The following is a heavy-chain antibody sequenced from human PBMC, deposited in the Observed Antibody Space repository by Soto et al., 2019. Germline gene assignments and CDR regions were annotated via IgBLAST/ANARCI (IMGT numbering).Heavy chain of an antibody. CDR1: GAPITCGGYS. Sequence: SETLSLTCAISGAPITCGGYSWSWIRQPPGKGLEWIGYIFHGGSTYYNPSLRSRVTISVDRSRTQFSLKMSSVTAADTAVYYCARGRVVVPAAVMFNCLDPWGQGALVTVSS. CDR3: ARGRVVVPAAVMFNCLDP. CDR2: IFHGGST. D-gene: IGHD2-2*01. V-gene: IGHV4-30-2*01. J-gene: IGHJ5*02.